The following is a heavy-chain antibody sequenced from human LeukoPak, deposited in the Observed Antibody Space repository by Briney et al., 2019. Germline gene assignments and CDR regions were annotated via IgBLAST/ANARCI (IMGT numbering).Heavy chain of an antibody. CDR1: GGSVNSGSYY. D-gene: IGHD6-6*01. CDR3: ARAEAAREGRAFDI. J-gene: IGHJ3*02. Sequence: NPSETLSLTCTVSGGSVNSGSYYWSWIRQPPGRGLEWIGYIYYSGSINYNPSLKSRVTISVDTSKNQFSLKLSSVTAADTAVYYCARAEAAREGRAFDIWGQGTMVTVSS. V-gene: IGHV4-61*01. CDR2: IYYSGSI.